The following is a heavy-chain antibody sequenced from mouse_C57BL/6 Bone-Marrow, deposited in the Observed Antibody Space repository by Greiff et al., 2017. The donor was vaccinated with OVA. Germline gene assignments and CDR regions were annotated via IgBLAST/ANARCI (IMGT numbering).Heavy chain of an antibody. CDR1: GYTFTSYW. D-gene: IGHD2-3*01. CDR3: AREDGYYKDWYFDV. V-gene: IGHV1-72*01. Sequence: QVQLQQPGAELVKPGASVKLSCKASGYTFTSYWMHWVKQRPGRGLEWIGRIDPNSGGTKYNEKFKSKATLTVDKPSSTAYMQLCSLTSEDSAVYYCAREDGYYKDWYFDVWGTGTTVTVSS. J-gene: IGHJ1*03. CDR2: IDPNSGGT.